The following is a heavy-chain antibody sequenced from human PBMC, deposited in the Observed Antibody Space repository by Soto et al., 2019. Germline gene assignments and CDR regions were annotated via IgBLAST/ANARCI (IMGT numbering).Heavy chain of an antibody. CDR1: GGSFSGYY. CDR3: ARYMGGMDV. V-gene: IGHV4-34*01. Sequence: SETLSLTCAVYGGSFSGYYWSWIRQPPGKGLEWIGEINHRGSTNYNPSLKSRVTISVDTSKNQFSLKLSSVTAADTAVYYCARYMGGMDVWGQGTTVTVSS. J-gene: IGHJ6*02. D-gene: IGHD3-10*01. CDR2: INHRGST.